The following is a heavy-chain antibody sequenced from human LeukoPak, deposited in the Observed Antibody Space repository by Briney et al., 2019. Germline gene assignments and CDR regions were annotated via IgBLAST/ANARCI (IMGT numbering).Heavy chain of an antibody. CDR3: ASQQLLARVYFQH. V-gene: IGHV4-59*07. D-gene: IGHD6-19*01. CDR1: GGSISSYY. J-gene: IGHJ1*01. Sequence: SDPLSLPCTVSGGSISSYYWSWLRQPPGKGLEWLGYIYYSGSTNYNPSLKSRVTISVDKSQNQFSLTLGSSPTPDAAVYYCASQQLLARVYFQHWGEDTRVSVPS. CDR2: IYYSGST.